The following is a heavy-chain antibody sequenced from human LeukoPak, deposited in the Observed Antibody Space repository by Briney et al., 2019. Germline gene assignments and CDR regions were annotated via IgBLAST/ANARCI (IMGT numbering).Heavy chain of an antibody. CDR3: AKGVGYGGYPYYYYYGMDV. V-gene: IGHV3-64D*06. Sequence: GGSLRLSCSASGFTFNNYAMHWVRQAPGKGLEFVSAISSDGRSTYSADSVKGRVTISRDNSRKMVYLQMNSLRGEDTAVYYCAKGVGYGGYPYYYYYGMDVWGQGTTVTVSS. D-gene: IGHD5-12*01. CDR1: GFTFNNYA. J-gene: IGHJ6*02. CDR2: ISSDGRST.